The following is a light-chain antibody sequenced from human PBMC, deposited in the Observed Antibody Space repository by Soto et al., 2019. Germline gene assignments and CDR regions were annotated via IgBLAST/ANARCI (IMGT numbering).Light chain of an antibody. Sequence: SYELTQPPSVSVAPGQTARITCGGNNIGSKSVHWYQQKPGQAPVLVVYDDSERPSGIPERFSRSNSGNTATLTISRVEAGDEAHYYCQVWDSSSDLVVFGGGTQLTVL. CDR2: DDS. V-gene: IGLV3-21*02. CDR3: QVWDSSSDLVV. J-gene: IGLJ2*01. CDR1: NIGSKS.